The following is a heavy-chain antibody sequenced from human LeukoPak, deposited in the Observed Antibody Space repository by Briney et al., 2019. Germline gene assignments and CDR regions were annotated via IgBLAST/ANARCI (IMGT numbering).Heavy chain of an antibody. D-gene: IGHD3-16*01. J-gene: IGHJ4*02. Sequence: SETLSLTCAVYGGSFSGYYWSWIRQPPGKGLEWIGEINHSGSTNYNPSLKSRVTISVDTSKNQFSLKLSSVTAADTAVYYCAREGVNAFDYWGQGTLVTVSS. CDR3: AREGVNAFDY. CDR2: INHSGST. V-gene: IGHV4-34*01. CDR1: GGSFSGYY.